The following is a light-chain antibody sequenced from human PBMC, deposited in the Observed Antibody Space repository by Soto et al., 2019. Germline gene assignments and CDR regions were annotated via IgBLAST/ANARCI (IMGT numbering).Light chain of an antibody. CDR2: GAS. CDR3: QRYNNWPPDRT. J-gene: IGKJ1*01. CDR1: QSVCSK. Sequence: EIVMTQSPATLSVSPGERATLSCGASQSVCSKLAGYQQKPGQAPRLLIYGASTRAIGSPARFSGSGSGTEFTLTISSLQSEDFAIYFCQRYNNWPPDRTFGQGTKVEIK. V-gene: IGKV3-15*01.